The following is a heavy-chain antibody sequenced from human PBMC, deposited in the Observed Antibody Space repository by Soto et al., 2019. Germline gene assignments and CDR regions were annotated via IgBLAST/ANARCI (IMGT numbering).Heavy chain of an antibody. CDR1: GGSISSGGYY. V-gene: IGHV4-31*03. D-gene: IGHD2-15*01. Sequence: QVQLQESGPGLVKPSQTLSLTCTVSGGSISSGGYYWSWIRQHPGKGLEWIGYIYYSGSTYYNPSLKSRVTISVDTSKNQFSLKLSSVTAADTAVYYCARDLRGGSSTGGYYYGMDVWGQGTTVTVSS. CDR2: IYYSGST. J-gene: IGHJ6*02. CDR3: ARDLRGGSSTGGYYYGMDV.